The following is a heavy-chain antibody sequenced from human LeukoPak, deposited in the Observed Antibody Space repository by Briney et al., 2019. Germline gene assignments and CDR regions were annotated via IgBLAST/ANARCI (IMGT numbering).Heavy chain of an antibody. CDR2: ISAYNGNT. J-gene: IGHJ4*02. CDR1: GYTFTSYG. CDR3: ARGLTPSDIVVVPAAPLDY. Sequence: ASVKVSCKASGYTFTSYGISWVRQAPGQGLEWMGWISAYNGNTNYAQKLQGRVTMTTDTSTSTAYMELRSLRSDDTAVYYCARGLTPSDIVVVPAAPLDYWGQGTLVTVSS. V-gene: IGHV1-18*01. D-gene: IGHD2-2*01.